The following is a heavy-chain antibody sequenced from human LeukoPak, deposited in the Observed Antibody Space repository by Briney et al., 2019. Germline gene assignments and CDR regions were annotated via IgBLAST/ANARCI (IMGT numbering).Heavy chain of an antibody. Sequence: PGGSLRLSCAASGFTFSSYAMYWVRQAPGKGLEWVSGIFGSGGSTHYADSVKGRFTISRDNAKNTLYLQMNSLRAEDTAVYYCASHSSGWTPSYYYGMGVWGQGTTVTVSS. CDR3: ASHSSGWTPSYYYGMGV. D-gene: IGHD6-19*01. J-gene: IGHJ6*02. CDR1: GFTFSSYA. V-gene: IGHV3-23*01. CDR2: IFGSGGST.